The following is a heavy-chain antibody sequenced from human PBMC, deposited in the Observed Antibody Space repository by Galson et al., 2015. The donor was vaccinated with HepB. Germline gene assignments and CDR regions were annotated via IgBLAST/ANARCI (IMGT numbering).Heavy chain of an antibody. CDR1: GYSFTNYG. CDR2: INPNSGGT. Sequence: SVKVSCKASGYSFTNYGLSWVRQAPGQEPQWIGWINPNSGGTDYAQNFQGRVTMTRDTSISTAYMELTWLRSDDTAVYYCARETKKSTGSYYPPHYWGQGTLVTVSS. CDR3: ARETKKSTGSYYPPHY. V-gene: IGHV1-2*02. J-gene: IGHJ4*02. D-gene: IGHD1-26*01.